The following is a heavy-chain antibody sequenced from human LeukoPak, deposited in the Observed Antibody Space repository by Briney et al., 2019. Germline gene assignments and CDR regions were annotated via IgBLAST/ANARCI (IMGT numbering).Heavy chain of an antibody. D-gene: IGHD3-10*01. J-gene: IGHJ4*02. V-gene: IGHV3-23*01. CDR2: VSGSGTGT. CDR3: ARDSVSGAFDY. CDR1: GFIFSNYA. Sequence: GGSLRLSCPASGFIFSNYAMSWVRQAPGKGLEWVSSVSGSGTGTYYADSVEGRFTTSRDNSKNTLFLQMNSLRAEDTAVYHCARDSVSGAFDYWGQGTLVTVSS.